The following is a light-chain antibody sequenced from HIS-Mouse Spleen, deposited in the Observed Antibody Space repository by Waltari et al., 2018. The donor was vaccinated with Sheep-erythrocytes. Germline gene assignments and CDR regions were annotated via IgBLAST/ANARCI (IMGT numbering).Light chain of an antibody. CDR2: GAS. CDR1: QSVSSSY. Sequence: EIAFTQSPGTLSLSPAVRATLPCRASQSVSSSYLAWYQQKPGQAPRLLLYGASSRATGIPDRFSGSGSGTDFTLTISRLEPEDFAVYYCQQYGSSRQQTFPFGPGTKVDIK. V-gene: IGKV3-20*01. CDR3: QQYGSSRQQTFP. J-gene: IGKJ3*01.